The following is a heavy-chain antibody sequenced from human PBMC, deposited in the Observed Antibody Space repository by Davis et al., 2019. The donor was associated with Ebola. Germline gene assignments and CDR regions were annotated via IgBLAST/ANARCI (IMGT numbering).Heavy chain of an antibody. Sequence: MPGGSLRLSCAVYGGSFSGYYWSWIRQPPGKGLEWIGEINHSGSTNYNPSLKSRVTISVDTSKNQFSLKLSSVTAADTAVYYCAREGKYRDESRTFDYWGQGTLVTVSS. J-gene: IGHJ4*02. CDR3: AREGKYRDESRTFDY. CDR2: INHSGST. D-gene: IGHD2-2*01. V-gene: IGHV4-34*01. CDR1: GGSFSGYY.